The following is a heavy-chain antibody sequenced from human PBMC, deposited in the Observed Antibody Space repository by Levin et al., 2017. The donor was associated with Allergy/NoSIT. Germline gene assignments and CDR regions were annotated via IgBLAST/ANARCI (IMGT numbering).Heavy chain of an antibody. Sequence: RPGGSLRLSCAASGFAFNTYSLNWVRQAPGKGLEWVAYMSSTLLTMYYADSVKGRFTISRDNAKNSLYLEMHSLRDEDTAIYYCARAIKEGQQSGYGMDVWGQGTTVT. CDR1: GFAFNTYS. CDR3: ARAIKEGQQSGYGMDV. CDR2: MSSTLLTM. V-gene: IGHV3-48*02. D-gene: IGHD3-10*01. J-gene: IGHJ6*02.